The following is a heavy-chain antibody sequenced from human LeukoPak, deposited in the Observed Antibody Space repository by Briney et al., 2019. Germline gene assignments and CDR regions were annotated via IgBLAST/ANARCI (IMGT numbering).Heavy chain of an antibody. CDR3: ARDNYYYYYMDV. Sequence: SETLSLTCTVSGGSISSYYWSWIRQPPGKGLEWIGYIYYSGSTNYNPSLKSRVTISVDTSKNQFSLKLSSVTAADTAVYYCARDNYYYYYMDVWGKGTTVTVSS. J-gene: IGHJ6*03. V-gene: IGHV4-59*01. CDR1: GGSISSYY. CDR2: IYYSGST.